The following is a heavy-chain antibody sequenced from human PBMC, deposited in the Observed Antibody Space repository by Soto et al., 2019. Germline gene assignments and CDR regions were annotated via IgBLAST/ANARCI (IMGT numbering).Heavy chain of an antibody. J-gene: IGHJ4*02. CDR1: GYSFTSYW. CDR2: IYPGDSDT. V-gene: IGHV5-51*01. CDR3: ARSADSGYDYGLYYFDY. D-gene: IGHD5-12*01. Sequence: PGESLKISCKGSGYSFTSYWIGWVRQMPGKGLEWMGIIYPGDSDTRYSPSFQGQVTISADKSISTAYLQWSSLKASDTAMYYCARSADSGYDYGLYYFDYWGQGTLVTVSS.